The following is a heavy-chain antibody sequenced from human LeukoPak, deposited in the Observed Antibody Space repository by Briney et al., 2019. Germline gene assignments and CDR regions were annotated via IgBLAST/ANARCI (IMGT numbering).Heavy chain of an antibody. D-gene: IGHD6-19*01. J-gene: IGHJ4*02. CDR2: INHSGST. V-gene: IGHV4-34*01. Sequence: SETLSLTCADYGGSFSGYYWSWIRQPPGKGLEWIGEINHSGSTNYNPSLKSRVTISVDTSENQFSLKLSSVAAADTAVYYCARAPQWLVPDYWGQGTLVTVSS. CDR3: ARAPQWLVPDY. CDR1: GGSFSGYY.